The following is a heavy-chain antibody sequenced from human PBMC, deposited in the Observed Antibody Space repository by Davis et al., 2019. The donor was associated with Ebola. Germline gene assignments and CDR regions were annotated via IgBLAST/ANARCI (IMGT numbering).Heavy chain of an antibody. CDR1: GFSFTAYW. J-gene: IGHJ5*02. V-gene: IGHV3-11*06. Sequence: PGGSLRLSCAASGFSFTAYWMNWVRQAPGKGLEWVSYIQSVGSDTNYADSVKGRFTISRDNAKNSLYLQMNSLRVEDTAVYYCATWNPFSDTGAPWGQGTLVVVSS. D-gene: IGHD5-18*01. CDR2: IQSVGSDT. CDR3: ATWNPFSDTGAP.